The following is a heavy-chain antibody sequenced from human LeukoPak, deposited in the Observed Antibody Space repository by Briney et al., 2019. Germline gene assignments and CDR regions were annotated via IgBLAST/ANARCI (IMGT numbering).Heavy chain of an antibody. CDR1: GFTVSSNY. CDR3: VRDISGYYFDY. V-gene: IGHV3-11*05. D-gene: IGHD3-22*01. CDR2: ISGSSIYT. Sequence: PGGSLRLSCAASGFTVSSNYMTWIRQAPGKGLEWVSYISGSSIYTRYADSVKGRFTISRDNAKNSLYLQMNSLRAEDTALYYCVRDISGYYFDYWGQGTLVTVSS. J-gene: IGHJ4*02.